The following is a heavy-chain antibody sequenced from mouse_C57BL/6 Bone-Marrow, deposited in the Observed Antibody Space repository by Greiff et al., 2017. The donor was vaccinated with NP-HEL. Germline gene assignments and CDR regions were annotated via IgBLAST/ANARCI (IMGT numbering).Heavy chain of an antibody. Sequence: EVKVVESGGGLVKPGGSLKLSCAASGFTFSDYGMHWVRQAPEKGLEWVAYISSGSSTIYYADTVKGRFTISRDNAKNTLFLQMTSLRSEDTAMYYCATTVVARYFDVWGTGTTVTVSS. J-gene: IGHJ1*03. CDR3: ATTVVARYFDV. CDR1: GFTFSDYG. D-gene: IGHD1-1*01. CDR2: ISSGSSTI. V-gene: IGHV5-17*01.